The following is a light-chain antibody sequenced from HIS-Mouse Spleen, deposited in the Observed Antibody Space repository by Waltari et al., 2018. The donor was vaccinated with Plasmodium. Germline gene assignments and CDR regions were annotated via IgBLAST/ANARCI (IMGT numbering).Light chain of an antibody. Sequence: QPVLTQPPSSSASPGDSARLTCTLPSDIHVASYHLYWYQQTPGSPPRYLLYYYSASDKGQGSGVPSRFSGSKDASANTGILLIFGLQSEDEADYYCMIWPSNASGVFGGGTKLTVL. CDR3: MIWPSNASGV. CDR1: SDIHVASYH. CDR2: YYSASDK. V-gene: IGLV5-37*01. J-gene: IGLJ3*02.